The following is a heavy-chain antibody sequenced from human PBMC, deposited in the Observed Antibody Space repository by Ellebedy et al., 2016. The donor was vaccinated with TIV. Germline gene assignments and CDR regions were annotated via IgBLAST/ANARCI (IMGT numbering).Heavy chain of an antibody. V-gene: IGHV3-30*03. D-gene: IGHD3-10*01. CDR3: ARGGSSGSSDY. CDR2: ISSDGSNK. CDR1: GFTFRSHG. Sequence: GGSLRLXXVASGFTFRSHGIYWVRQAPGKGLVWVAVISSDGSNKYYADSVKGRFTISRDNSKNTLYLQMNSLRTDDMAVYYCARGGSSGSSDYWGQGTLVTVSS. J-gene: IGHJ4*02.